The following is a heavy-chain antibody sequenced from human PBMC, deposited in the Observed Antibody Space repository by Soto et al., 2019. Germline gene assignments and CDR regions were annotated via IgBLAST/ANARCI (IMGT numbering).Heavy chain of an antibody. CDR2: ISSSSSYM. J-gene: IGHJ6*02. V-gene: IGHV3-21*01. CDR3: ARGLDYDFWSGYYTPYYYYYGMDD. Sequence: PGGSLRLSCAASGFTFSSYSMNWVRQAPGKGLEWVSSISSSSSYMYYADSAKGRLTSPRDNAKNSLSLQMNRLRAEDTAVYFCARGLDYDFWSGYYTPYYYYYGMDDWGQETTVTVAS. D-gene: IGHD3-3*01. CDR1: GFTFSSYS.